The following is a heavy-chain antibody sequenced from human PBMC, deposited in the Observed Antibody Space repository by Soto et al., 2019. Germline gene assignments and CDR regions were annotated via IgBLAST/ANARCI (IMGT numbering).Heavy chain of an antibody. Sequence: PSETLSLTCAGSGYSINSGYYWGWIRQPPGKGLEWIGSIYHSGSTYYNPSLKSRVTMSLDTSKNQFSLKLSSVTAADTAVYYCARIDYYDSSDNKHNKGWFEPWGQGTLVTVSS. J-gene: IGHJ5*02. V-gene: IGHV4-38-2*01. D-gene: IGHD3-22*01. CDR3: ARIDYYDSSDNKHNKGWFEP. CDR1: GYSINSGYY. CDR2: IYHSGST.